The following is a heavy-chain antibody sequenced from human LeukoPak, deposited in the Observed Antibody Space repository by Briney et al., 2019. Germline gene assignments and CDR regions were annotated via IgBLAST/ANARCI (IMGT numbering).Heavy chain of an antibody. D-gene: IGHD3-10*01. CDR3: ARHKGASLFRGIIFDY. CDR1: XXTFXSXX. CDR2: XSYDGSNK. Sequence: PGGSLRLSCAASXXTFXSXXXXXVXXXXXXXXXCXXVXSYDGSNKYYEDSVKGRFTISRDNYKNTLYLQVDRLKADDTTVYYCARHKGASLFRGIIFDYWGQGTLVTVSS. J-gene: IGHJ4*02. V-gene: IGHV3-30-3*01.